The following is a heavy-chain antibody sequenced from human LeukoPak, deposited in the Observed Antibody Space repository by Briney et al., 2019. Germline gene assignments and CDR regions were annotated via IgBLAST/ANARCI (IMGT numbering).Heavy chain of an antibody. Sequence: SETLSLTCAVYGGSFSGYYWSWIRQPPRKGLEWIGEINHSGSTNYNPSLKSRVTISVDTPKNQFSLKLSSVTAADTAVYYCARGVSGGNGSNFDYWGQGTLVTVSS. CDR1: GGSFSGYY. V-gene: IGHV4-34*01. CDR3: ARGVSGGNGSNFDY. CDR2: INHSGST. D-gene: IGHD1-26*01. J-gene: IGHJ4*02.